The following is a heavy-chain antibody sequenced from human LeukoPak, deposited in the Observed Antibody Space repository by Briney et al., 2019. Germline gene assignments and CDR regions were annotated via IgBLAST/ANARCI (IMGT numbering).Heavy chain of an antibody. Sequence: GGSLRLSCAASGFTFSNAWMSWVRQAPGKGLEWVGRIKSKTDGGTTDYAAPVKGRFTISRDDSKNTLYLQMNSLKTEDTAVYCCTTVEFFDWPYPNDYWGQGTLVTVSS. V-gene: IGHV3-15*01. D-gene: IGHD3-9*01. CDR3: TTVEFFDWPYPNDY. CDR2: IKSKTDGGTT. J-gene: IGHJ4*02. CDR1: GFTFSNAW.